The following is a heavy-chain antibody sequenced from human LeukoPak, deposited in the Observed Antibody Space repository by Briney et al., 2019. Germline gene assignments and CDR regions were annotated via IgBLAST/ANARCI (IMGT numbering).Heavy chain of an antibody. CDR2: IYSGGST. V-gene: IGHV3-66*01. Sequence: PGGSLRLSCAASGFTFSSYAMSWVRQAPGRGLEWVSVIYSGGSTYYADSVKGRFTISRDNAKNSLYLQMSSLRAEDTAVYYCARVSVLLWFGGYDYWGQGTLVTVSS. J-gene: IGHJ4*02. CDR3: ARVSVLLWFGGYDY. D-gene: IGHD3-10*01. CDR1: GFTFSSYA.